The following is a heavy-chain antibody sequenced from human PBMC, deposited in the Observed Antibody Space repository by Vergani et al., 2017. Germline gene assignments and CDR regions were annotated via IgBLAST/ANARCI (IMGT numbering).Heavy chain of an antibody. CDR2: IWYDGSNK. V-gene: IGHV3-33*06. CDR1: GFTFSSYG. Sequence: QVQLVESGGGVVQPGRSLRLSCAASGFTFSSYGMHWVRQAPGKGLEWVAVIWYDGSNKYYADSVKGRFTISRDNSKNTLYLQMNSLRAEDTAVYYCAKELDYYDSSGQLDYWGQGTLVTVSS. CDR3: AKELDYYDSSGQLDY. J-gene: IGHJ4*02. D-gene: IGHD3-22*01.